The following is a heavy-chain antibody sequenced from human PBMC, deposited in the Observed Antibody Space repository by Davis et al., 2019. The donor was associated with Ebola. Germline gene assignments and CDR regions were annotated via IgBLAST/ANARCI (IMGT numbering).Heavy chain of an antibody. CDR2: ISMSHI. CDR3: ARDVAYAFDV. Sequence: PGGSLRLSCAASGFNLNPYSMNWVRQAPGKGLEWLAYISMSHIYYADSAKGRFTISRDNAKNLLYLEMNSLRDEDTALYYCARDVAYAFDVWGQGTMVTVSS. D-gene: IGHD2-21*01. J-gene: IGHJ3*01. V-gene: IGHV3-21*05. CDR1: GFNLNPYS.